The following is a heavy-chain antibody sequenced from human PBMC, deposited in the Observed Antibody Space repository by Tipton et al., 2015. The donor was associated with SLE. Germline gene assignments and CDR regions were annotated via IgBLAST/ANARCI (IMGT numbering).Heavy chain of an antibody. CDR3: ARGRGQYSSGWYGGSNWFDP. J-gene: IGHJ5*02. D-gene: IGHD6-19*01. CDR1: GGSFSGYY. V-gene: IGHV4-34*01. CDR2: INHSGST. Sequence: TLSLTCAVYGGSFSGYYWSWIRQPPGKGLEWIGEINHSGSTNYNPSLKSRVTISVDTSKNQFSLKLSSVTAADTAVYYCARGRGQYSSGWYGGSNWFDPWGQGTLVTVSS.